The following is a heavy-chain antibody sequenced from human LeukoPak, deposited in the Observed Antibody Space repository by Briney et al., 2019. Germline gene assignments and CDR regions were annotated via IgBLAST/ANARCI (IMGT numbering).Heavy chain of an antibody. V-gene: IGHV1-2*02. J-gene: IGHJ4*02. CDR2: INPNSGGT. Sequence: ASVKVSCKASGYTFTGYYMHWVRQAPGQGLEWMGWINPNSGGTNYAQKFQGRVTMTRDTSTSTVYMELRSLRSEDTAVYYCARDHYHKIHSVMVTAPDYWGQGTLVIVSS. D-gene: IGHD2-21*02. CDR1: GYTFTGYY. CDR3: ARDHYHKIHSVMVTAPDY.